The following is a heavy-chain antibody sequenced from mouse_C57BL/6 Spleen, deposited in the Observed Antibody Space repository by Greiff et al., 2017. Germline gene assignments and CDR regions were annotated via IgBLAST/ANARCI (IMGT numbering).Heavy chain of an antibody. CDR2: IDPSDSYT. CDR3: ARGIYYDYDDYYAMDY. V-gene: IGHV1-50*01. Sequence: QVQLQQPGAELVKPGASVKLSCKASGYTFTSYWMQWVKQRPGQGLEWIGEIDPSDSYTNYNQKFKGKATLTVDTSSSTAYMQLSSLTSEDSAVYYCARGIYYDYDDYYAMDYWGQGTSVTVSS. CDR1: GYTFTSYW. J-gene: IGHJ4*01. D-gene: IGHD2-4*01.